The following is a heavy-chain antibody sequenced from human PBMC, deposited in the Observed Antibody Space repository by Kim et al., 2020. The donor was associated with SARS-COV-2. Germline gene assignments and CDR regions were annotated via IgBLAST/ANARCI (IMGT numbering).Heavy chain of an antibody. V-gene: IGHV1-18*01. J-gene: IGHJ2*01. CDR1: GYTFSTYS. Sequence: ASVKVSCKTSGYTFSTYSIHWMRQAPGQGLEWMGWVSTYTGDTKYAQKLQDRVSMTTDTSTNTAYLELRSLRPDDTAVYFCARELDHRNSGVYPYWYFDLWGRGTLVTVSS. CDR3: ARELDHRNSGVYPYWYFDL. CDR2: VSTYTGDT. D-gene: IGHD3-10*01.